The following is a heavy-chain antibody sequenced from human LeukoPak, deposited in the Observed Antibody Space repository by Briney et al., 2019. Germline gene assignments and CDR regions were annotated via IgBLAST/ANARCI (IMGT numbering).Heavy chain of an antibody. CDR1: GFTFSSYS. J-gene: IGHJ4*02. CDR3: ARGETSWTLPNDY. CDR2: ITSSSRYI. V-gene: IGHV3-21*01. D-gene: IGHD2-2*01. Sequence: GGSLRLSCAASGFTFSSYSMNWVRQAPGKGLEWVSSITSSSRYIYYADSVEGRFTISRDNAKNSLYLQMNSLRAEDTAVYYCARGETSWTLPNDYWGQGTLVTVSS.